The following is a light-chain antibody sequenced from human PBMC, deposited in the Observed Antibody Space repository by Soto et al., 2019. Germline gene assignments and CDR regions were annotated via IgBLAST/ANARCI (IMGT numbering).Light chain of an antibody. Sequence: DIQMTQSPSSVSASVGERVTITCRASQGISSWLAWYQQKPGIAPKLLIYAASSLQSGVPLRFSGSGTGTDFTLIISSLQPEDFATFLRQQATTFPITFGGGTKVEIK. CDR3: QQATTFPIT. V-gene: IGKV1-12*01. J-gene: IGKJ4*01. CDR2: AAS. CDR1: QGISSW.